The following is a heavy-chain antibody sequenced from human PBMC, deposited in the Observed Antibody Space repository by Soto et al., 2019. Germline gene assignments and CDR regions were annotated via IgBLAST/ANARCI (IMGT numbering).Heavy chain of an antibody. Sequence: QVQLQESGPGLVKPSQTLSLTCTVSGGSISSGGYYWSWIRQHPGKGLEWIGYIYYSGSTYYNPSLKSRVTLSVDTSKNQFSLKLSSVTAADTAVYYCARHTARVNWFDPWGQGTLVTVSS. CDR2: IYYSGST. CDR1: GGSISSGGYY. V-gene: IGHV4-31*03. J-gene: IGHJ5*02. D-gene: IGHD5-18*01. CDR3: ARHTARVNWFDP.